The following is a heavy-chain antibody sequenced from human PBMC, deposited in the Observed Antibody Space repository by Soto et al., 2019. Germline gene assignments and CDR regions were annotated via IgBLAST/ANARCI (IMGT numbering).Heavy chain of an antibody. CDR2: ISGSGDST. D-gene: IGHD1-26*01. J-gene: IGHJ4*02. Sequence: EVQLLESGGGLVQPGGSLRLSCAASGFTFSSYAMRWVRQAPVKGLEWVSAISGSGDSTYYEDSVKGRFTISRDNSKNTLYLQMNSLRAEDTAVYYCARRGSGSYYDYWGQGTMVTVSS. CDR3: ARRGSGSYYDY. CDR1: GFTFSSYA. V-gene: IGHV3-23*01.